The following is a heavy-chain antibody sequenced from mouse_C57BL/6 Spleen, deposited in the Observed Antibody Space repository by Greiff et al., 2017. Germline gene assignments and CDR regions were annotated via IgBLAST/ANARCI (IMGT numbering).Heavy chain of an antibody. J-gene: IGHJ3*01. V-gene: IGHV1-18*01. Sequence: VQLKQSGPELVKPGASVKIPCKASGYTFTDYNMDWVKQSHGKSLEWIGDINPNNGGTIYNQKFKGKATLTVDKSSSTAYMELRSLTSEDTAVYYCARGGAYYDYDGFAYWGQGTLVTVSA. CDR2: INPNNGGT. D-gene: IGHD2-4*01. CDR1: GYTFTDYN. CDR3: ARGGAYYDYDGFAY.